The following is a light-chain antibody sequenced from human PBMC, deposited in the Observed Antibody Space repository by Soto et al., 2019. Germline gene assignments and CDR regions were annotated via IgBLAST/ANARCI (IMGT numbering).Light chain of an antibody. CDR2: GAS. V-gene: IGKV3-15*01. CDR3: QQYGSSPT. CDR1: ERVSSN. Sequence: EIVMTQSPATLSVSPGERATLSCRASERVSSNLAWYQQKPGQAPRLLIYGASTRATGIPARFSGSGSGTEFTLTISSLQSEDFAVYYCQQYGSSPTFGQGTKVDIK. J-gene: IGKJ1*01.